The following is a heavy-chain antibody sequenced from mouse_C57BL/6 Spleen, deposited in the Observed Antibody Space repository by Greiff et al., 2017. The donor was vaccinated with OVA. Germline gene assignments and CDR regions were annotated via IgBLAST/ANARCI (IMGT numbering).Heavy chain of an antibody. Sequence: EVMLVESGPELVKPGASVKIPCKASGYTFTDYNMDWVKQSHGKSLEWIGDINPNNGGTIYNQKFKGKATLTVDKSSSTAYMELRCLTSEDTAVYYCARSHYFDYWGQGTTLTVSS. CDR3: ARSHYFDY. CDR1: GYTFTDYN. J-gene: IGHJ2*01. CDR2: INPNNGGT. V-gene: IGHV1-18*01.